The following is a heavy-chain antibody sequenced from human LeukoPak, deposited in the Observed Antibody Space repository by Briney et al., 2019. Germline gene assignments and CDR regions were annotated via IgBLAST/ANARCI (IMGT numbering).Heavy chain of an antibody. CDR2: ISSSSSTI. CDR1: GFTFSSYS. Sequence: GGSLRLSCAASGFTFSSYSMNWVRQAPGKGLEWVSYISSSSSTIYYADSVKGRFTISRDNAKNSLYLQMNSLRAEDTAVYSCARDSAESMGDVDYWGQGTLVTVSS. V-gene: IGHV3-48*01. J-gene: IGHJ4*02. CDR3: ARDSAESMGDVDY. D-gene: IGHD1-26*01.